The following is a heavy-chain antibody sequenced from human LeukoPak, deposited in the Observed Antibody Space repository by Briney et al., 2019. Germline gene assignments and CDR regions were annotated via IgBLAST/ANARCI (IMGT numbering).Heavy chain of an antibody. CDR2: INTDGSST. V-gene: IGHV3-74*01. J-gene: IGHJ4*02. Sequence: GGSLRLSCAASGFTVSSNYMSWVRQAPGKGLVWVSRINTDGSSTNYADSVKGRFTISRDNAKNTVYLQMNSLRAEDTAVYYCIRAWDYWGQGTLVTVSS. CDR1: GFTVSSNY. CDR3: IRAWDY.